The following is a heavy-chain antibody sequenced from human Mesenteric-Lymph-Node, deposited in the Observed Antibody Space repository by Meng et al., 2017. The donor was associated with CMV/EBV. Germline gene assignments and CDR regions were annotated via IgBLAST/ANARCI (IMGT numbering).Heavy chain of an antibody. D-gene: IGHD6-13*01. Sequence: GESLKISCAASGFTFSSYAMSWVRQAPGKGLEWVSGISGSGGTTYYADSVKGRFTISRDNSKTTLYLQINSLRAEDTAVYYCAKRPPLYSNNWSVDYWGQGTLVTVSS. CDR2: ISGSGGTT. J-gene: IGHJ4*02. V-gene: IGHV3-23*01. CDR1: GFTFSSYA. CDR3: AKRPPLYSNNWSVDY.